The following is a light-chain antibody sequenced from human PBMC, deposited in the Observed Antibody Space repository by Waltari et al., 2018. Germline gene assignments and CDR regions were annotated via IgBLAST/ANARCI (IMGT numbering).Light chain of an antibody. V-gene: IGLV8-61*01. Sequence: QTVVTQEPSLSVSPGGTVTLTCALSSGSISSTSYATWYQQTPGQAPRTLVYTATRRSSGVPDRFSGSILGNKAGLAITVARADDGSDYYCSLDMGSGIWVFGGGTKLTVL. CDR3: SLDMGSGIWV. J-gene: IGLJ3*02. CDR2: TAT. CDR1: SGSISSTSY.